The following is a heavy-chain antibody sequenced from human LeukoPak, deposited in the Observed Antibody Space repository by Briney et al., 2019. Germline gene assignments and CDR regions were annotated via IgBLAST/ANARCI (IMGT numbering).Heavy chain of an antibody. D-gene: IGHD3-16*01. V-gene: IGHV3-48*02. CDR1: GFTFSSYS. CDR3: ARGVMLPDY. J-gene: IGHJ4*02. Sequence: GGSLRLSCAASGFTFSSYSMNWVRQAPGKGLEWVSYISSSSSTIYYADSVKGRFTISRDNVKNSLYLQMNSLREEDTAVYYCARGVMLPDYWGQGTQVTLSS. CDR2: ISSSSSTI.